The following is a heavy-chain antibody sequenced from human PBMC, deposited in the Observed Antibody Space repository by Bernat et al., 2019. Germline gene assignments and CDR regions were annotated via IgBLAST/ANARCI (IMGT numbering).Heavy chain of an antibody. CDR2: IYHSGST. V-gene: IGHV4-4*02. CDR3: ARDPTYYDFWSGYYTPHWYFDL. CDR1: GGSISSSNW. D-gene: IGHD3-3*01. Sequence: QVQLQESGPGLVKPSGTLSLTCAVSGGSISSSNWWSWVRQPPGKGLEWIGEIYHSGSTNYNPSLKSRVTISVDKSKNQFSLKLSSVTAADTAVYYCARDPTYYDFWSGYYTPHWYFDLWGRGTLVTVSS. J-gene: IGHJ2*01.